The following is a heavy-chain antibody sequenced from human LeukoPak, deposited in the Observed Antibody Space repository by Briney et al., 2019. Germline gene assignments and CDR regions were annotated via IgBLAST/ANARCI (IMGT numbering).Heavy chain of an antibody. V-gene: IGHV3-23*01. Sequence: QAGGSLRLSCAASGFTFSSYAMTWVRQAPGKGLEWVSVISGSGGTTYYADSVKGRFTISRDNSKNTLYLQMNGPRAEDTAVYYCANRGYVTYYFDCWGQGTLVTVSS. CDR3: ANRGYVTYYFDC. CDR2: ISGSGGTT. D-gene: IGHD5-18*01. J-gene: IGHJ4*02. CDR1: GFTFSSYA.